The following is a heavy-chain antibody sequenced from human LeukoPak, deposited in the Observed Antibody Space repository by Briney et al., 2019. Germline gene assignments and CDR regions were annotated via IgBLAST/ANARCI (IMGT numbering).Heavy chain of an antibody. Sequence: GGSLRLSCAASGFTFSSYAMSWVRQAPGKGLEWVSAISGSGGSTYHADSVKGRFTISRDNSKNTLYLQMNSLRAEDTAVYYCATEEYSSSWYLRDYWGQGTLVTVSS. D-gene: IGHD6-13*01. CDR3: ATEEYSSSWYLRDY. V-gene: IGHV3-23*01. CDR1: GFTFSSYA. CDR2: ISGSGGST. J-gene: IGHJ4*02.